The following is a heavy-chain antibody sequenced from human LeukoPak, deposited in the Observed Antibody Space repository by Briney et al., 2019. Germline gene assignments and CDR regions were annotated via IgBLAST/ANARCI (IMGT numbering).Heavy chain of an antibody. J-gene: IGHJ4*02. V-gene: IGHV4-31*03. CDR1: GGSIDSGGYY. Sequence: SETLSLTCTVSGGSIDSGGYYWSWIRQHPGKGLEWIGYIYYSGSTYYNPSLKSRVTMSVDTSKSQFSLKLSSVTAADTAVYYCASASIAAERFFDYWGQGTLVTVSS. D-gene: IGHD6-6*01. CDR2: IYYSGST. CDR3: ASASIAAERFFDY.